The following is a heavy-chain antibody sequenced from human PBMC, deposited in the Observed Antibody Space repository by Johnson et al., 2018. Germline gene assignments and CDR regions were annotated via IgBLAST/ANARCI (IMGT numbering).Heavy chain of an antibody. V-gene: IGHV3-33*08. D-gene: IGHD6-19*01. J-gene: IGHJ6*02. Sequence: QVQLVESGGGVVQPGRSLRLSCAASGFNFDTYGLHWVRQTPGKGLEWVAVIWYDGSKKYYGDSVKGRFTISRDDPKNTLYLQMDSLRDGDTAVYYCARQREAVAGLYSVDVWGQGTTVTVS. CDR2: IWYDGSKK. CDR3: ARQREAVAGLYSVDV. CDR1: GFNFDTYG.